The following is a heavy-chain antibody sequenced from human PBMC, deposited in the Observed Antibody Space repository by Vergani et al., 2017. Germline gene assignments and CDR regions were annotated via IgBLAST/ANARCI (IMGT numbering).Heavy chain of an antibody. Sequence: QVQLQQSGAGLLKPSETLSLTCAVSGGSFSGYYWSWVRQPPGKGLEWVGEINHSGSTNYNPSLKSRVNTSVDTSKNLFSLKLISVTAADTAVYFCARNSTVEWLVKLGWIDPWGQGILVTVSS. CDR3: ARNSTVEWLVKLGWIDP. D-gene: IGHD6-19*01. V-gene: IGHV4-34*01. J-gene: IGHJ5*02. CDR1: GGSFSGYY. CDR2: INHSGST.